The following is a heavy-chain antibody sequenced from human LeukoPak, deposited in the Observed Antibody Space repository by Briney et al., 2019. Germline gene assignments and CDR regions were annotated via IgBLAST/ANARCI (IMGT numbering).Heavy chain of an antibody. J-gene: IGHJ5*02. D-gene: IGHD2-2*01. CDR2: ISSSSSYI. V-gene: IGHV3-21*01. CDR1: GFTFSSYS. Sequence: PGGSLRLSCAASGFTFSSYSMNWVRQAPGKGLEWVLSISSSSSYIYYADSVKGRFTISRDNAKNSLYLQMNSLRAEDTAVYYCVSTQDRIVVEGFDPWGQGTLVTVSS. CDR3: VSTQDRIVVEGFDP.